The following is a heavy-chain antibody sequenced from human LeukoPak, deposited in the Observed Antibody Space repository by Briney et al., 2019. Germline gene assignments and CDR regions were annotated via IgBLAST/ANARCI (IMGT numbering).Heavy chain of an antibody. D-gene: IGHD3-10*01. CDR3: ARTGPNTYYYGSGSYYAFDI. Sequence: PSETLSLTCAVYGGSFSGYYWSWIRQPPGKGLEWIGEINHSGSTNYNPSLKSRVTISVDTSKNQFSLKLSSVTAADTAVYYCARTGPNTYYYGSGSYYAFDIWGQGTMVTVSS. CDR2: INHSGST. J-gene: IGHJ3*02. V-gene: IGHV4-34*01. CDR1: GGSFSGYY.